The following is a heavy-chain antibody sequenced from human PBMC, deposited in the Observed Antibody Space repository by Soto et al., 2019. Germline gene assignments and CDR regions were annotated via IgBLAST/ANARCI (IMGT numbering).Heavy chain of an antibody. CDR2: ITPYNGHT. CDR3: AREAAIPS. V-gene: IGHV1-18*04. CDR1: GYIFTNFG. Sequence: QVQLMQSAAEVKKPGASVKVSCKAAGYIFTNFGISWVRQAPGQGLEWMGWITPYNGHTKHAQKFQDRLTMTTDTSKSTVYMELRSLRSDDTAVYSCAREAAIPSWGQGTTVTVSS. D-gene: IGHD2-21*02. J-gene: IGHJ6*02.